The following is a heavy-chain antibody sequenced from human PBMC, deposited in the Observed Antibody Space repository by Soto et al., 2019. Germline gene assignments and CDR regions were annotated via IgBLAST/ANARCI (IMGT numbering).Heavy chain of an antibody. CDR3: ARVEGKTYYYDSSGYRGFDY. V-gene: IGHV3-48*02. D-gene: IGHD3-22*01. CDR2: ISSSSSTI. Sequence: PGGSLRLSCAASGFTFSSYSMNWVRQAPGKGLEWVSYISSSSSTIYYADSVKGRFTISRDNAKNSLYLQMNSLRDEDTAVHYCARVEGKTYYYDSSGYRGFDYWGQGTLVTVSS. J-gene: IGHJ4*02. CDR1: GFTFSSYS.